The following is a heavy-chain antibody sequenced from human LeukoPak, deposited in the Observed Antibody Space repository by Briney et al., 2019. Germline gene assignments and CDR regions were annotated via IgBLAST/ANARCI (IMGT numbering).Heavy chain of an antibody. CDR1: GGSFSGYY. V-gene: IGHV4-34*01. CDR2: INHSGST. D-gene: IGHD3-3*01. J-gene: IGHJ3*02. CDR3: ARGQGAEYYDFWSGYYTGAFDI. Sequence: SETLSLTCAVYGGSFSGYYWSWIRQPPGKGLERIGEINHSGSTNYNPSLKSRVTISVDTSKNQFSLKLSSVTAADTAVYYCARGQGAEYYDFWSGYYTGAFDIWGQGTMVTVSS.